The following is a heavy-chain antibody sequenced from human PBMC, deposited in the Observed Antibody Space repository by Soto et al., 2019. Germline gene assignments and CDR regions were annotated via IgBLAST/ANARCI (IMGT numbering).Heavy chain of an antibody. V-gene: IGHV4-38-2*02. CDR3: SRDTGSGMDYFDY. D-gene: IGHD6-19*01. J-gene: IGHJ4*02. CDR2: IFHSGNA. CDR1: GYSISSGDY. Sequence: SETLSLTCAVSGYSISSGDYWGWIRQPPGKGLEWIGSIFHSGNAYYNPSLKSRVTISVDTSKNQFSLKLSSVTAADTAVYYCSRDTGSGMDYFDYWGQGTLVTVSS.